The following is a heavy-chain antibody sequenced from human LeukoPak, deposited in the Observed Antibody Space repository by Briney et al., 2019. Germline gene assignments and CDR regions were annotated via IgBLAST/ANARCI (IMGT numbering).Heavy chain of an antibody. Sequence: PSETLSLTCAVSGYSISSGYYWGWIRQPPGKGLEWIGSIYHSGSTYYNPSLKSRVTISVDTSKNQFSLKLSSVTAANTAVYYCARHDTIPPLPYYYDSSGYYEDAFDIWGQGTMVTVSS. CDR2: IYHSGST. V-gene: IGHV4-38-2*01. D-gene: IGHD3-22*01. CDR1: GYSISSGYY. J-gene: IGHJ3*02. CDR3: ARHDTIPPLPYYYDSSGYYEDAFDI.